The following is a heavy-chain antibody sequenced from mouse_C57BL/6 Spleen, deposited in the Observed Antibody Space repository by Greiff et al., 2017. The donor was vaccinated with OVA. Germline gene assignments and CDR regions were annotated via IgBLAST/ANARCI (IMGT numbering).Heavy chain of an antibody. CDR1: GYTFTDYY. J-gene: IGHJ4*01. Sequence: VQLQQSGAELVRPGASVKLSCKASGYTFTDYYIHWVKQRPGQGLEWIARIYPGSGNTYYNEKFKGKATLTAEKSSSTAYMQLSSLTSEDAAVYFCARGNYDAMDYWGQGTSVTVSS. CDR2: IYPGSGNT. D-gene: IGHD2-1*01. V-gene: IGHV1-76*01. CDR3: ARGNYDAMDY.